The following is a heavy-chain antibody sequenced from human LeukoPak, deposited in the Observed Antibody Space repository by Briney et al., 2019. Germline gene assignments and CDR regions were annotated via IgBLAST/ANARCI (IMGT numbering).Heavy chain of an antibody. CDR1: GGSISSSSYY. CDR3: ARLTTVLFDY. J-gene: IGHJ4*02. V-gene: IGHV4-39*01. Sequence: SETLSLTCTGSGGSISSSSYYWGWIRQPPGKGLEWIGSIYYSGSTSYYPSLKSRVTISVDTSKNQFSLKLSSVTAADTAVYYCARLTTVLFDYWGQGTLVTVSS. D-gene: IGHD4-11*01. CDR2: IYYSGST.